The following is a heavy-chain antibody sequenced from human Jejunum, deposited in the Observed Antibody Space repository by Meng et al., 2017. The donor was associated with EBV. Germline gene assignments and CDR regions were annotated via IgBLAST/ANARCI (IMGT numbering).Heavy chain of an antibody. CDR1: GFTFTNSH. J-gene: IGHJ4*02. CDR2: IKRTTDGGTT. Sequence: VRLCGSGGGLVKPGESLSLSCAASGFTFTNSHMTWVRQAPGKGLEWVGRIKRTTDGGTTDYAAPVKGRFTISRDDSKNTLYLQMNSLKTEDTAVYYCTDVGGDMIWGQGILVTVSS. CDR3: TDVGGDMI. V-gene: IGHV3-15*01. D-gene: IGHD3-16*01.